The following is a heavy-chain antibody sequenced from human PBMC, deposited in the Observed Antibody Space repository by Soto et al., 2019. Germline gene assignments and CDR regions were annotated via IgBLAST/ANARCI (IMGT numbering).Heavy chain of an antibody. V-gene: IGHV1-69*02. CDR3: ARSYYYDSSGYSPVAAFDI. CDR1: GGTFSSYT. D-gene: IGHD3-22*01. CDR2: IIPILGIA. Sequence: SVKVSCKASGGTFSSYTISWVRQAPGQGLEWMGRIIPILGIANYAQKFQGRVTITADKSTSTAYMELSSLRSEDTAVYYCARSYYYDSSGYSPVAAFDIWGQGTMVTVSS. J-gene: IGHJ3*02.